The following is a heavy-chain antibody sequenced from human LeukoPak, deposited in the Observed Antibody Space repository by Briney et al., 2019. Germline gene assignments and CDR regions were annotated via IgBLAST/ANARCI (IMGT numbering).Heavy chain of an antibody. CDR2: INSDGSST. J-gene: IGHJ4*02. V-gene: IGHV3-74*01. D-gene: IGHD5-18*01. CDR3: ASSSATTMVSH. CDR1: GLTFSSYW. Sequence: GGSLRLSCVASGLTFSSYWMHWVRQAPGKGLVWVSRINSDGSSTSYADSVKGRFTISRDNAKKTLYLQMKTLRAEDTAVYYCASSSATTMVSHWGQGTLVTVSS.